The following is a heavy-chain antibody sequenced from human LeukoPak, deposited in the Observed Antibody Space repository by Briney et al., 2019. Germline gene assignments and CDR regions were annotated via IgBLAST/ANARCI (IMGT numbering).Heavy chain of an antibody. V-gene: IGHV3-23*01. CDR3: AKLSSSLLTSGDY. CDR2: ISGSGGST. J-gene: IGHJ4*02. CDR1: GFTFSSYA. D-gene: IGHD2/OR15-2a*01. Sequence: GGSLRLSCAATGFTFSSYAMSWVRQAPGKGLEWVSAISGSGGSTYYADSVKGRFTISRDNSKNTLYLQMNSLRAEDTAVYYCAKLSSSLLTSGDYWGQGTLVTVSS.